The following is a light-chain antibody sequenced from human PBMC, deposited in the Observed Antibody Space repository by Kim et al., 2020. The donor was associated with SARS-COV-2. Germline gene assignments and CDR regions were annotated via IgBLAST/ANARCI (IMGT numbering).Light chain of an antibody. CDR2: EAS. J-gene: IGKJ3*01. CDR1: KDIRKY. Sequence: ATVGDRVTITCQASKDIRKYLNWYQQKPGKAPKLLIYEASNLETGVPSRFSGSGSGTDFTFTITGLQPEDIATYFCQQCDNLPFTFGPGTKVDIK. CDR3: QQCDNLPFT. V-gene: IGKV1-33*01.